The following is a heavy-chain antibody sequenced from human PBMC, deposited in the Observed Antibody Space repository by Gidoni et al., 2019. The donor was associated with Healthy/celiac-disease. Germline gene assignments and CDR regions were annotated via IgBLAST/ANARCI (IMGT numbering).Heavy chain of an antibody. CDR3: ARVVVAAAGNWYFDL. D-gene: IGHD6-13*01. J-gene: IGHJ2*01. CDR1: GYTFTGYD. Sequence: QVQLVQSGAEVKKPGASVKVSCKASGYTFTGYDLHWWRQAPGPGLEWMGWINPNSGGTNYAQKVQGRVTMTRDTSISTAYMELSRLRSDDTAVYYCARVVVAAAGNWYFDLWGRGTLVTVSS. V-gene: IGHV1-2*02. CDR2: INPNSGGT.